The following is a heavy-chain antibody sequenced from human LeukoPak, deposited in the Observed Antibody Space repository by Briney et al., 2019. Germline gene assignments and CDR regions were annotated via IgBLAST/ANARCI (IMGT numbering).Heavy chain of an antibody. J-gene: IGHJ4*02. Sequence: GASVKVSCKASGGTFSSYAISWARQAPGQGLEWMGGIIPIFGTANYAQKFQGRVTITTDESTSTAYMELSSLRSEDTAAYYCAREGVVGATSLFDYWGQGTLVTVSS. D-gene: IGHD1-26*01. CDR2: IIPIFGTA. V-gene: IGHV1-69*05. CDR3: AREGVVGATSLFDY. CDR1: GGTFSSYA.